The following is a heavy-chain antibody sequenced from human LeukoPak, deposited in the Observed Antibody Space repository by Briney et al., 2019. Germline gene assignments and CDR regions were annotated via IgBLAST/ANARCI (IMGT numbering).Heavy chain of an antibody. CDR2: NSGSGCST. CDR3: AKGEQWLYSEYFQH. V-gene: IGHV3-23*01. Sequence: PGAAVRLLCGVSGLTFSSYAMSWVAHAPGKGLEGGSANSGSGCSTFYADSAKDRFTISRDNPENTLYLQMNSLRAEETAVYYCAKGEQWLYSEYFQHWGQGTLVTVSS. D-gene: IGHD6-19*01. J-gene: IGHJ1*01. CDR1: GLTFSSYA.